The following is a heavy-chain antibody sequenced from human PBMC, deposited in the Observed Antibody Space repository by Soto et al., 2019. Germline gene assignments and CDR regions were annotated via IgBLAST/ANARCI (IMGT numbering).Heavy chain of an antibody. CDR1: GCTFSSYA. J-gene: IGHJ6*02. CDR3: ARDDRHSSGWRYYYYYGMDV. Sequence: PGGSLRLSCAASGCTFSSYAMHWVRQAPGKGLEWVAVISYDGSNKYYADSVKGRFTISRDNSKNTLYLQMNSLRAEDTAVYYCARDDRHSSGWRYYYYYGMDVWGQGTTVTVSS. D-gene: IGHD6-19*01. CDR2: ISYDGSNK. V-gene: IGHV3-30-3*01.